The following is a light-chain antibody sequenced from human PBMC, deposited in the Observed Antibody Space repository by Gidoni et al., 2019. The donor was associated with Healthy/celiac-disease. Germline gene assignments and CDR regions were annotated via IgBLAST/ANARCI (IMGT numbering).Light chain of an antibody. CDR3: CSYACSSTVV. CDR2: EGS. V-gene: IGLV2-23*01. Sequence: QSALTQPASVSGSPGQSITISCTGTSSDVGRYNLVSWYQQHPCKAPKLMIYEGSKRPSGVSNLFSGSKSGNTASLTISGLQAEDEADYYCCSYACSSTVVFGGGTKLTVL. J-gene: IGLJ2*01. CDR1: SSDVGRYNL.